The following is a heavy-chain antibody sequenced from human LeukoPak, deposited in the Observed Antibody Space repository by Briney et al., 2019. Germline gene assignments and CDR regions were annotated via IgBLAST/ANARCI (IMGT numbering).Heavy chain of an antibody. Sequence: PGGSLRLSCAASGFTFSSYSMNWVRQAPGKGLEWVSSISSSSSYIYYADSVKGRFTISRDNAKNSLYLQMNSLRAEDTAVYYCARSLDILTGSPFDYWGQGTLVTVSS. CDR2: ISSSSSYI. D-gene: IGHD3-9*01. CDR1: GFTFSSYS. CDR3: ARSLDILTGSPFDY. J-gene: IGHJ4*02. V-gene: IGHV3-21*01.